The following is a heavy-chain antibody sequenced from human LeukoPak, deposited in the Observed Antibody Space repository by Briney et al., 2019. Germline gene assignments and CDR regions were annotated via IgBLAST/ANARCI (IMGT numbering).Heavy chain of an antibody. CDR1: GGSISGSTYY. Sequence: SETLSLTCTVSGGSISGSTYYWGWIRQPPGKGLEWIGYIYYSGSTYYNPSLQSRVTMSVDPSKNQFSLKLSSVTAADTAVYYCTRETRTGSSWYFDLWGRGTLVTVSS. V-gene: IGHV4-31*03. CDR2: IYYSGST. J-gene: IGHJ2*01. CDR3: TRETRTGSSWYFDL. D-gene: IGHD3/OR15-3a*01.